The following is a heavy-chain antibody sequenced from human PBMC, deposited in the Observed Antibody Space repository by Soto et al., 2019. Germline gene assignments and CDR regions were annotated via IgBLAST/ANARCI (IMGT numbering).Heavy chain of an antibody. CDR1: GSSISGYY. Sequence: SETLSLTCIVSGSSISGYYWSWIRQPPGKGLEWIGNIYYSGSTNYNPSRKSRVTISVDTSKNQFSLKLNSVTAADTAVYYCARAGGYYGDYPNFDYWGQGTLVTVSS. CDR2: IYYSGST. CDR3: ARAGGYYGDYPNFDY. J-gene: IGHJ4*02. D-gene: IGHD4-17*01. V-gene: IGHV4-59*01.